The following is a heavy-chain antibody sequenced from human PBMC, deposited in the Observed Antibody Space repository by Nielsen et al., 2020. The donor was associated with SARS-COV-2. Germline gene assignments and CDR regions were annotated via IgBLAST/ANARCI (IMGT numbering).Heavy chain of an antibody. Sequence: GGSLRLSCSASGFTFSSTWMDWVRQAPGQGLVWVSRINPSGSGTAYADSVKGRFAVSRDNAGNTVVLQIHSLRVEDTAVYYCARSEQLGYYYYMDVWGKGTTVTVSS. CDR1: GFTFSSTW. CDR2: INPSGSGT. CDR3: ARSEQLGYYYYMDV. V-gene: IGHV3-74*01. J-gene: IGHJ6*03. D-gene: IGHD6-13*01.